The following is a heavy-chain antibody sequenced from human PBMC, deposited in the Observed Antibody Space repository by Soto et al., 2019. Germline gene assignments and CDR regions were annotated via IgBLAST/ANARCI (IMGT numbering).Heavy chain of an antibody. CDR1: SDSIAGENW. V-gene: IGHV4-4*02. J-gene: IGHJ4*02. Sequence: QVQLQESGPGLVKPSETLSLTCTVSSDSIAGENWWSWVRQPPGMGLEWIGEIFHTGGTNYNPSLKSRVTMEVDKSKNQFSLKLISATAADTAVYHCARVSSSGSGWMYYFDFWGQGTLVSVSS. D-gene: IGHD6-25*01. CDR3: ARVSSSGSGWMYYFDF. CDR2: IFHTGGT.